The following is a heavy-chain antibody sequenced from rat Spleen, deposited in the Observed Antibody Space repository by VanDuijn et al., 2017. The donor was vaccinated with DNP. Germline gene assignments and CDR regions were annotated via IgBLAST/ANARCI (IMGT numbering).Heavy chain of an antibody. CDR3: AIQLGVFDY. CDR2: INSEGST. CDR1: GYSLTSGFR. D-gene: IGHD5-1*01. Sequence: EVQLQESGPGLVKPSQSLSLTCSVTGYSLTSGFRWTWIRKFPGNKLEWMGYINSEGSTDYNPSPKSRVSITRDTSKNQFFLQINSVTTEDTATYYCAIQLGVFDYWGQGVMVTVSS. J-gene: IGHJ2*01. V-gene: IGHV3-3*01.